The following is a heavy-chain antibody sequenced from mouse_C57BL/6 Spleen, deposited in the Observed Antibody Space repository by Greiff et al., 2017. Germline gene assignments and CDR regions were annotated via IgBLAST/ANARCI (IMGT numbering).Heavy chain of an antibody. J-gene: IGHJ4*01. Sequence: EVQLQQSGPGLVKPSQSLSLTCSVTGYSITSGYYWNWIRQFPGNKLEWMGYISYDGSNNYNPSLKNRISITRDTSKNQFFLKLNSVTTEDTATYYCARDGYPSKAMDYWGQGTSVTVSS. D-gene: IGHD2-2*01. CDR3: ARDGYPSKAMDY. CDR2: ISYDGSN. CDR1: GYSITSGYY. V-gene: IGHV3-6*01.